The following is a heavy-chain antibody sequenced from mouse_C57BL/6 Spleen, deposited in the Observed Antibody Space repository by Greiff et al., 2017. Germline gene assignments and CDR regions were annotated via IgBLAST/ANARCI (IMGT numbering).Heavy chain of an antibody. CDR3: VRGDYRYAMDY. V-gene: IGHV1-59*01. J-gene: IGHJ4*01. CDR2: IDPSDSYT. CDR1: GYTFTSYW. Sequence: QVQLQQPGAELVRPGTSVKLSCQASGYTFTSYWMHWVKQRPGQGLEWIGVIDPSDSYTNYNQKFKGKATLTVDKSSSTAYMQLSSLTSEDSAVYYCVRGDYRYAMDYWGQGTSVTVSS. D-gene: IGHD1-1*02.